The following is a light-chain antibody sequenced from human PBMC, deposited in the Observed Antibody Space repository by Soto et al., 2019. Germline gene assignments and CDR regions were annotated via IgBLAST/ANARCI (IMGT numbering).Light chain of an antibody. V-gene: IGKV2-28*01. CDR1: QSLLHSNGYNY. CDR2: LGS. J-gene: IGKJ4*01. CDR3: MQALETPT. Sequence: DLMLTHSPLSLPVTPGEPASISCRSSQSLLHSNGYNYLDWYLQKPGQSPQLLIYLGSNRASGVPDRFSGSGSGTDFTLKISIVEAEDVGVYYCMQALETPTFGGGTKVDIK.